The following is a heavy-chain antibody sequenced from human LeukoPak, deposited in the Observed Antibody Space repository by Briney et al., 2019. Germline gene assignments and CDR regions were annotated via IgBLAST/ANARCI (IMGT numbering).Heavy chain of an antibody. CDR2: ISFSGNYI. Sequence: PGGSLRLSCAASGFTFSDYYMSWIRQAPGKGLEWVSYISFSGNYIYYADSVRGRITLSRDNAKNSLFLQMNSLRAEDTAVYYCARRASTERGHSYGLDYWGQGTLVTVSS. CDR3: ARRASTERGHSYGLDY. CDR1: GFTFSDYY. V-gene: IGHV3-11*04. D-gene: IGHD5-18*01. J-gene: IGHJ4*02.